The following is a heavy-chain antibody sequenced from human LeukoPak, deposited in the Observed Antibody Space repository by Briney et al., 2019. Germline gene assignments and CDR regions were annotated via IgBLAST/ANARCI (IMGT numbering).Heavy chain of an antibody. CDR2: ISYDGSNK. Sequence: GGSLRLSCAASGFTFSSYGMHWVRQAPGKGLEWVAVISYDGSNKYYADSVKGRFTISRDNSKNTLFLQMNSLRAEDTAVYYCAKDSGLVRIYYYYGMDVWGQGTTVPVSS. CDR1: GFTFSSYG. D-gene: IGHD3/OR15-3a*01. V-gene: IGHV3-30*18. CDR3: AKDSGLVRIYYYYGMDV. J-gene: IGHJ6*02.